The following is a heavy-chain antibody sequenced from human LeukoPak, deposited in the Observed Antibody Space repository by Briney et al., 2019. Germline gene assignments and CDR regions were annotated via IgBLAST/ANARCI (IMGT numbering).Heavy chain of an antibody. D-gene: IGHD4-23*01. V-gene: IGHV4-39*01. CDR1: GGSISSSSYY. CDR2: IYYSGST. J-gene: IGHJ4*02. Sequence: PSETLSLTCTVSGGSISSSSYYWGWIRQPPGKGLEWIGSIYYSGSTYYNPSLKSRVTISVDTSKNQFSLKLSSVTAADTAVYYCARSNYGGNGFDYWGQGTLVTVSS. CDR3: ARSNYGGNGFDY.